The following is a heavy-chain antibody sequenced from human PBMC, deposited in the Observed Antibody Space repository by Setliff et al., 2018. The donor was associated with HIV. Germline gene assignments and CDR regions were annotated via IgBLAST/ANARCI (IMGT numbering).Heavy chain of an antibody. J-gene: IGHJ6*02. CDR3: ASQGVVVTTRGHHYYGLNA. D-gene: IGHD2-15*01. CDR1: GFIFSSYN. V-gene: IGHV3-21*05. CDR2: ISGSSSYM. Sequence: LRLSCAASGFIFSSYNMNWVRQAPGKGLEWISHISGSSSYMEYTDSVRGRFTISRDNAKNSLYLQMNSLRAEDTAVYYCASQGVVVTTRGHHYYGLNAWGQGTTVTVSS.